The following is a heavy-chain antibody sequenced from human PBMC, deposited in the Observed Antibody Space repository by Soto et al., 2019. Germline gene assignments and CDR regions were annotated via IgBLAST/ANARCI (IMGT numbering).Heavy chain of an antibody. J-gene: IGHJ6*02. CDR2: IYYSGST. Sequence: SETLSLTCTVSGGSISYYYWSWIRQPPGKGLEWIGYIYYSGSTNYNPSLKSRVTISVDTSKNQFSLKLSSVTAADTAVYYCARPFLYDSSGLYGMDVWGQGTTVTVSS. CDR1: GGSISYYY. D-gene: IGHD3-22*01. CDR3: ARPFLYDSSGLYGMDV. V-gene: IGHV4-59*01.